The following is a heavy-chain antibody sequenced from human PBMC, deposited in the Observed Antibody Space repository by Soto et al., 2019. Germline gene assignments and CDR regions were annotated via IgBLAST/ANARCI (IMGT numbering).Heavy chain of an antibody. CDR3: TRIEKGSATYT. Sequence: QVTLKESGPVLVKPTETLTLTCTVSGFSLSNTRMGVSWIRQPPGKALEWLAHIFSNDEKSYSTSLKSRLTFSKDTSKSQLVLSMTNIDPVDTATYYCTRIEKGSATYTWGQGTLVTVSS. V-gene: IGHV2-26*01. CDR1: GFSLSNTRMG. D-gene: IGHD3-10*01. CDR2: IFSNDEK. J-gene: IGHJ5*02.